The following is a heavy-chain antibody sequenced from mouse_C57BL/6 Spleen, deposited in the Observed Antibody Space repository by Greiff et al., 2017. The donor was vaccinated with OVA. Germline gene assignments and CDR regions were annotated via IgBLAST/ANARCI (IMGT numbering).Heavy chain of an antibody. J-gene: IGHJ2*01. CDR3: ARSSSWDYFDY. D-gene: IGHD4-1*01. Sequence: QVHVKQPGAELVRPGSSVKLSCKASGYTFTSYWMDWVKQRPGQGLEWIGNIYPSDSETHYNQKFKDKATLTVDKSSSTAYMQLSSLTSEDSAVYYCARSSSWDYFDYWGQGTTLTVSS. CDR2: IYPSDSET. CDR1: GYTFTSYW. V-gene: IGHV1-61*01.